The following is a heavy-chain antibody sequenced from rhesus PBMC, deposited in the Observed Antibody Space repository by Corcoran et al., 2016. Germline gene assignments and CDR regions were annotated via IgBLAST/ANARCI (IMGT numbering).Heavy chain of an antibody. D-gene: IGHD2-27*01. CDR2: ISESGGTK. CDR1: GCTFSSYV. Sequence: DVQLVESGGGLVKPGGSLRLACVASGCTFSSYVMHWFRQAPGKGLEWVSVISESGGTKYYADSGKGRFTIARDNAKNSLFLQMKSLRAEDTAVYYCTRRGYCSGIYCSGSGYGLDSWGQGVVVTVSS. J-gene: IGHJ6*01. V-gene: IGHV3S26*01. CDR3: TRRGYCSGIYCSGSGYGLDS.